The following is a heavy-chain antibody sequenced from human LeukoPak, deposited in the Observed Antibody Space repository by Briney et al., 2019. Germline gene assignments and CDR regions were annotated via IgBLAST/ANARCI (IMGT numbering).Heavy chain of an antibody. CDR2: ISGSGGST. Sequence: GGSLRLSCVVSGFPFSSYAMSWVRQAPGKGLEWVSAISGSGGSTYYADSVKGRFTISRDNSKNTLYLQMNSLRAEDTAVYYCAKSQLRYFDWSDYWGQGTLVTVSS. D-gene: IGHD3-9*01. CDR1: GFPFSSYA. CDR3: AKSQLRYFDWSDY. J-gene: IGHJ4*02. V-gene: IGHV3-23*01.